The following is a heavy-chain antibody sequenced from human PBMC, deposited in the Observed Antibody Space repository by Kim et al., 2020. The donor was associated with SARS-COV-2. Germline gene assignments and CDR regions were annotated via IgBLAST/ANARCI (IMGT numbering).Heavy chain of an antibody. J-gene: IGHJ6*03. CDR2: IRSKANSYAT. CDR3: TTFWSGYPYYYYMDV. CDR1: GFTFSGSA. Sequence: GGSLRLSCAASGFTFSGSAMHWVRQASGKGLEWVGRIRSKANSYATAYAASVKGRFTISRDDSKNTAYLQINSLKTEDTAVYYCTTFWSGYPYYYYMDVWGKGTTVTVSS. V-gene: IGHV3-73*01. D-gene: IGHD3-3*01.